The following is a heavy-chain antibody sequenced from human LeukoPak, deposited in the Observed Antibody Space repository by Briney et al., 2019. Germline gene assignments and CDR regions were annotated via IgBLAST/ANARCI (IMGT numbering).Heavy chain of an antibody. CDR2: ISFSSTHI. J-gene: IGHJ4*02. CDR1: GFIFSNYG. V-gene: IGHV3-21*06. CDR3: WFGESNFDY. Sequence: AGGSLRLSCAASGFIFSNYGMSWVRQAPGKGLEWVSSISFSSTHIYYADSIQGRFTISRDNAENSLYLQMNSLRAEDTAVYYSWFGESNFDYWGQGTLVTVSS. D-gene: IGHD3-10*01.